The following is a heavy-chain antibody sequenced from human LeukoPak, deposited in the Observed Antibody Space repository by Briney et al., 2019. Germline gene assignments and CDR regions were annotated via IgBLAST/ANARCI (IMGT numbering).Heavy chain of an antibody. V-gene: IGHV3-21*01. CDR2: ISSSGDYR. CDR3: ARDSDSSGWLDYYMDV. D-gene: IGHD6-19*01. J-gene: IGHJ6*03. CDR1: GFSFKTYT. Sequence: PGGSLRLSCAASGFSFKTYTLNWVRQAPGKGLEWVSSISSSGDYRYYGDSMKGRFTISRDNAKNSLYLEMNSLRAEDTAVYFCARDSDSSGWLDYYMDVWGKGTTVIISS.